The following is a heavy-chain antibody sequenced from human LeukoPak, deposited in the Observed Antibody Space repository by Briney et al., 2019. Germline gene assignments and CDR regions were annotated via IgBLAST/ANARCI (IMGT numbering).Heavy chain of an antibody. Sequence: GGFLRLSCIASGFTFSNYAMNWVRQAPGKGLEWVAFISYDEDNRSYADSVKGRFSISRDNANNALFLQMNSLGVEDTAVYYCASLSAMTTAPPDVWGQGTTVTVSS. CDR1: GFTFSNYA. V-gene: IGHV3-30-3*01. CDR2: ISYDEDNR. CDR3: ASLSAMTTAPPDV. D-gene: IGHD1-1*01. J-gene: IGHJ6*02.